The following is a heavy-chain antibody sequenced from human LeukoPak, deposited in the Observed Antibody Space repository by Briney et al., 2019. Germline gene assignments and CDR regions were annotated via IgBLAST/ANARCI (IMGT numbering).Heavy chain of an antibody. CDR1: GYTFTSYG. CDR2: INPSGGST. J-gene: IGHJ4*02. Sequence: ASVKVSCKASGYTFTSYGISWVRQAPGQGLEWMGIINPSGGSTSYAQKFQGRVTMTRDTSTSTVYMELSSLRSEDTAVYYCASTREQVDYWGQGTLVTVSS. D-gene: IGHD1-1*01. V-gene: IGHV1-46*01. CDR3: ASTREQVDY.